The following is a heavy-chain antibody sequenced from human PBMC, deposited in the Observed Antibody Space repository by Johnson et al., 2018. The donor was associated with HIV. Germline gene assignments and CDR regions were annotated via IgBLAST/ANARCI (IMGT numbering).Heavy chain of an antibody. V-gene: IGHV3-53*01. CDR2: IYSGGRT. Sequence: VQLVESGGGLIQPGGSLRLSCAVSGFTVSTKYMTLVRHAPGKGLEWVSVIYSGGRTYYTDSVKGRFTISRANSKNTLYLQMNSLRAEDPTVYYCARGLIIQLWLQAAFDIWGQGTMVTVSS. D-gene: IGHD5-18*01. J-gene: IGHJ3*02. CDR3: ARGLIIQLWLQAAFDI. CDR1: GFTVSTKY.